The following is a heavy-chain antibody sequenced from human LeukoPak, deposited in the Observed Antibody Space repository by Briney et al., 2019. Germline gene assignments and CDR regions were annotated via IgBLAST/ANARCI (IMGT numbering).Heavy chain of an antibody. CDR1: GFTFTSYA. Sequence: GGSLRLSCEASGFTFTSYAMTWVRQAPGKGLEWVSGISGSGGHTYNADSVEGRFTISRDNSKNTVSLQLSSLRVEDTAVYYCAKSWSYYADYWGQGTLVTVSS. D-gene: IGHD1-26*01. V-gene: IGHV3-23*01. CDR2: ISGSGGHT. CDR3: AKSWSYYADY. J-gene: IGHJ4*02.